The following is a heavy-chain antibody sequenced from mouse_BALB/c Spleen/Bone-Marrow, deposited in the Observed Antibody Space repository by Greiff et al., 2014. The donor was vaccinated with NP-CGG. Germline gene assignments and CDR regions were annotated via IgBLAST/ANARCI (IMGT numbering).Heavy chain of an antibody. Sequence: QVQLQQSGAELVRPGSSVKISCKASGYAFSSFWMNWMKQRPGQGPEWIGQIYPGDGDTNYNGKFKGKATLTADMSSSTAYNQLSSLTSEDSAVYFCARDDFGPDYWGQGTTLTVSS. D-gene: IGHD2-4*01. J-gene: IGHJ2*01. CDR3: ARDDFGPDY. CDR2: IYPGDGDT. CDR1: GYAFSSFW. V-gene: IGHV1-80*01.